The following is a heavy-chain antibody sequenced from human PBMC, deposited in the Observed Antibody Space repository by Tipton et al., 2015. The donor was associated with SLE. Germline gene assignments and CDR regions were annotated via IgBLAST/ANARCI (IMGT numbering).Heavy chain of an antibody. CDR1: GFTFRTQV. Sequence: SLRLSCAASGFTFRTQVMHWVRQAPGKGLEWVALISYDGSNKFYVDSVKGRFTISRDNSKNTLYLEMNSLRAEDTALYYCAKDTPQFYWGQGTLVTVSS. D-gene: IGHD5-24*01. J-gene: IGHJ4*02. CDR3: AKDTPQFY. V-gene: IGHV3-33*06. CDR2: ISYDGSNK.